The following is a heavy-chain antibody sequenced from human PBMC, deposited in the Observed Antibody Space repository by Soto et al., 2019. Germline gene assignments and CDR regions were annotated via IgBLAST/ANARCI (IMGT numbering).Heavy chain of an antibody. J-gene: IGHJ5*02. V-gene: IGHV3-53*03. CDR2: IYSSGST. D-gene: IGHD1-26*01. Sequence: PGGSLRLSCAASGFTVSTNYMSWVRQAPGKGLEWVSVIYSSGSTYYADSVKGRFTISRDNDKNSLYLQMNSLRDEDTAVYYCVRGATHRTWFDPWGQGTLVTVSS. CDR1: GFTVSTNY. CDR3: VRGATHRTWFDP.